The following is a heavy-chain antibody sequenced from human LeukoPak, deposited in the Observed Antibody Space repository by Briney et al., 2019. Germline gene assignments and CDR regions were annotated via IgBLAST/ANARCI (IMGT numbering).Heavy chain of an antibody. Sequence: GASVKVSCKASGGTFSSYAISWVRQAPGQGLEWMGGIIPIFGTANYAQKFQGRVTITTDESTSTAYMELSSLRSEDTAVYYCAKENSSSWQKSSPLSSGYFDLWGRGTLVTVSS. CDR1: GGTFSSYA. D-gene: IGHD6-13*01. V-gene: IGHV1-69*05. J-gene: IGHJ2*01. CDR2: IIPIFGTA. CDR3: AKENSSSWQKSSPLSSGYFDL.